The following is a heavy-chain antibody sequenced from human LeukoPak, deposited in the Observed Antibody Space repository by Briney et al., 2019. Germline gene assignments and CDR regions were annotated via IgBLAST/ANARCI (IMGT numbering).Heavy chain of an antibody. Sequence: GGSLRLSCAASGFTFSSYGMHWVRQAPGKGLEWVAFIRYDGSNKYYADSVKGRFTISRDNSKNTLYLQMNSLRAEDTAVYYCAKDRGDSSGYYYPSTYFQHWGQGTLVTVSS. D-gene: IGHD3-22*01. V-gene: IGHV3-30*02. CDR1: GFTFSSYG. CDR2: IRYDGSNK. CDR3: AKDRGDSSGYYYPSTYFQH. J-gene: IGHJ1*01.